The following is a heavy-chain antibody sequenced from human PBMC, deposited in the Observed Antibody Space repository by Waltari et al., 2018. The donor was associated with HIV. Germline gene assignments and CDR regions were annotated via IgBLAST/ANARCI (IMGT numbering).Heavy chain of an antibody. D-gene: IGHD3-3*01. CDR2: ISWNSGDI. J-gene: IGHJ6*02. CDR1: GITFDDYA. CDR3: VKDGASTIFGVLNGMDV. Sequence: EVQLVESGGGSVQPGRSLRLSCTASGITFDDYAMHWVRQPPGKGREGVSGISWNSGDIAYADSVKGRFTISRDNTKNSLFLQMNSVRVEDTALYYCVKDGASTIFGVLNGMDVWGQGTTVTVSS. V-gene: IGHV3-9*01.